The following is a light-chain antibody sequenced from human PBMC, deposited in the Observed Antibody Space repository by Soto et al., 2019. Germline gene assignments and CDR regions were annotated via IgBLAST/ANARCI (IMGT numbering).Light chain of an antibody. J-gene: IGKJ5*01. CDR2: GAS. V-gene: IGKV1-39*01. CDR1: QSIGTY. CDR3: QESYSIPIT. Sequence: DIQMTQSPSSLSASVGDRVTVTCQASQSIGTYLNWYQHKVGKAPKLLIYGASTLYSGVPSRFSGSGSGTDFTLTISSLQPEDSATYFCQESYSIPITFGQGTRLEMK.